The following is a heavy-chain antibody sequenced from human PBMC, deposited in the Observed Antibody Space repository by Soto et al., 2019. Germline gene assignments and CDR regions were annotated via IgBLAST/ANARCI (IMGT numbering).Heavy chain of an antibody. J-gene: IGHJ6*02. CDR2: ISYDGTNE. D-gene: IGHD6-13*01. Sequence: QVQLVESGGGVVQPGRSLRLSCAASGFTFSSYPMDRVRQAPGKGLEWVAVISYDGTNEHYADSVKGRFTISRDNSKNTLYLQMNSLRAEDTAVYYCARPCLYSSNPHYYYYGMDVWGQGTTVTVSS. CDR1: GFTFSSYP. CDR3: ARPCLYSSNPHYYYYGMDV. V-gene: IGHV3-30-3*01.